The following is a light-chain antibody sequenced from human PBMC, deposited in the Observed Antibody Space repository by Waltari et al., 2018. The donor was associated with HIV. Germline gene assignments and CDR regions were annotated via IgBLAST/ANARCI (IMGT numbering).Light chain of an antibody. CDR1: QSINNF. V-gene: IGKV1-39*01. CDR3: QQSYSTPFT. J-gene: IGKJ4*01. CDR2: AAS. Sequence: DIQMTQSPSSLSASVGHRVTITCRASQSINNFLTWYKQKPGKDPKLRIYAASNLQRGVSTRFSGSGSGTDFTLTISSLQPEDFATYFCQQSYSTPFTFGGGTNVEI.